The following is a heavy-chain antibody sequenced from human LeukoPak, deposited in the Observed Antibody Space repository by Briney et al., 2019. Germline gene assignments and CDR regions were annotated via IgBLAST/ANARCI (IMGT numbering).Heavy chain of an antibody. D-gene: IGHD5-24*01. CDR1: GFTFSSYG. J-gene: IGHJ4*02. Sequence: GGSLRLSCAASGFTFSSYGMSWVRQAPGKGLEWVSAISGSGGSTYYADSVKGRFTISRDNSKNTLYLQMNSLRAEDTAVYYCANPSRGDYFDYWGQGTLVTVSS. V-gene: IGHV3-23*01. CDR2: ISGSGGST. CDR3: ANPSRGDYFDY.